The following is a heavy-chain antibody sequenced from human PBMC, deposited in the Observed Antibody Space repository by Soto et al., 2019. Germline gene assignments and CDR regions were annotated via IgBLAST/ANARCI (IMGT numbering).Heavy chain of an antibody. CDR2: INPSGGST. Sequence: GASVKVSCKASGYTFTSYYMHWVRQAPGQGLEWMGIINPSGGSTSYAQKFQGRVTMTRDTSTSTVYMELSSLRSEDTAVYYCARLVLRFLEWLLTLFYYYYGMDVWGQGTTVTVSS. V-gene: IGHV1-46*01. CDR1: GYTFTSYY. J-gene: IGHJ6*02. D-gene: IGHD3-3*01. CDR3: ARLVLRFLEWLLTLFYYYYGMDV.